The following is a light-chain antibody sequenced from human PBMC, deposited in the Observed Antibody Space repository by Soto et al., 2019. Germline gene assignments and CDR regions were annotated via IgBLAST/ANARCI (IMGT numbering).Light chain of an antibody. CDR3: QKYNSAPWT. CDR1: QGISNY. CDR2: TAS. Sequence: DIQMTQSPSSLSPSVGDRVTITCRASQGISNYLAWYQQNPGKVPKLLIYTASTLQSGVPSRFSGSGSGTDFTLTISSLQPEDVATYYCQKYNSAPWTFGQGTKVEIK. V-gene: IGKV1-27*01. J-gene: IGKJ1*01.